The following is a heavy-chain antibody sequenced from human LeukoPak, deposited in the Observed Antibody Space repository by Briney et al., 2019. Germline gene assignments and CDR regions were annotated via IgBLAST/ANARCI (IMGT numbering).Heavy chain of an antibody. Sequence: EASVKVSCKASGGTLSSYAISWVRQAPGQGLEWMGRIIPILGIANYAQKFQGRVTITADKSTSTAYMELSSLRSEDTAVYYCARVRQGELQRVFDYWGQGTLVTVSS. CDR2: IIPILGIA. V-gene: IGHV1-69*04. CDR1: GGTLSSYA. J-gene: IGHJ4*02. CDR3: ARVRQGELQRVFDY. D-gene: IGHD1-26*01.